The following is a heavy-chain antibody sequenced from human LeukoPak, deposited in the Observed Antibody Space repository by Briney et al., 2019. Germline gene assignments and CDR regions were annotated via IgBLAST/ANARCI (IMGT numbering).Heavy chain of an antibody. V-gene: IGHV3-23*01. Sequence: GGSLRLSCAASGFTFSSYTMSWVRQAPGKGLEWVSAIDGRGGSTYYADSVKGRFTISRDNSKNTLYLQMDSLRAEDTAVYYCARGRPRGKGYYDSSGYRVGYWGQGTLVTVSS. CDR2: IDGRGGST. CDR1: GFTFSSYT. J-gene: IGHJ4*02. CDR3: ARGRPRGKGYYDSSGYRVGY. D-gene: IGHD3-22*01.